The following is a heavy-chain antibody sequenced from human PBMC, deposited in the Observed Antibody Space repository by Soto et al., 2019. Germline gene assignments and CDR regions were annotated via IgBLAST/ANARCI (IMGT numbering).Heavy chain of an antibody. J-gene: IGHJ6*02. V-gene: IGHV4-39*01. CDR1: GGSISSSSYY. D-gene: IGHD6-19*01. Sequence: LSLTCTVSGGSISSSSYYWGWIRQPPGKGLEWIGSIYYSGSTYYNPSLKSRVTISVDTSKNQLSLKLSSVTAADTAVYYCASHTSPYSSGWDDYYYYYGMDVWGQGTTVTVSS. CDR2: IYYSGST. CDR3: ASHTSPYSSGWDDYYYYYGMDV.